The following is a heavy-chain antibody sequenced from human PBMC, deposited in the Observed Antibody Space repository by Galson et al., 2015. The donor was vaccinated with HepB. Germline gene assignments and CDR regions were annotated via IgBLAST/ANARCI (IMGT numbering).Heavy chain of an antibody. Sequence: SVKVSCKASGYTFTNSYMHWVRQAPGQGLEWMGIINPSGGSTFYAQKLQGRVTMTRDTSTSTVYMELSSLRSEDTAVYYCARDSVPVAPLDYWGQGTLVTVSS. CDR2: INPSGGST. D-gene: IGHD2-2*01. V-gene: IGHV1-46*01. CDR3: ARDSVPVAPLDY. J-gene: IGHJ4*02. CDR1: GYTFTNSY.